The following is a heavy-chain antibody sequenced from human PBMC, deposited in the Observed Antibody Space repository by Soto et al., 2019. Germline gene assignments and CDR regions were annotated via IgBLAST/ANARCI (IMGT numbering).Heavy chain of an antibody. CDR2: IYWDDK. CDR3: AHRTTTVTWWFDP. CDR1: GFSLTTSGVG. Sequence: QITLKESGPTLVKPTQTLTLTCTFSGFSLTTSGVGVGWIRQPPGKALEWLALIYWDDKRSSPSLKSRLTITKDTSKTPVVLTMPNMDPADTATYFCAHRTTTVTWWFDPWGQGPLVTVSS. J-gene: IGHJ5*02. D-gene: IGHD4-17*01. V-gene: IGHV2-5*01.